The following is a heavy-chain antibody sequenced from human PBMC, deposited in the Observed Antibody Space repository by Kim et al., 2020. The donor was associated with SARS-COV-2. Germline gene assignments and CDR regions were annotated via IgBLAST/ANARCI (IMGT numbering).Heavy chain of an antibody. CDR2: IYYSGST. CDR3: ASSGYSYGNYFDY. CDR1: GGSISSYY. Sequence: SETLSLTCTVSGGSISSYYWSWIRQPPGKGLEWIGYIYYSGSTNYNPSLKSRVTISVDTSKNQFSLKLSSVTAADTAVYYCASSGYSYGNYFDYWGQGTLVTVSS. V-gene: IGHV4-59*13. J-gene: IGHJ4*02. D-gene: IGHD5-18*01.